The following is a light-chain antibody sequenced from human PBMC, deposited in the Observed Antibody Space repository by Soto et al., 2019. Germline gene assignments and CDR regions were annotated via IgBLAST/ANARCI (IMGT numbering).Light chain of an antibody. CDR2: AAS. V-gene: IGKV1-39*01. CDR1: QSISSH. CDR3: QQSHSAPLT. J-gene: IGKJ4*01. Sequence: QMTQSPSSLFASVGDRVTITCRASQSISSHLNWYQQKVGQTPRLLIYAASTLQSEVPPRFSGSGSVTEFTLTISGLQREDFATYYCQQSHSAPLTFGGGTKIQI.